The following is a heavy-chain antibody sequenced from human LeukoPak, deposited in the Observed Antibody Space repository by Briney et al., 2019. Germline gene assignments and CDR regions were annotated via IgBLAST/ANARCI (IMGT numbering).Heavy chain of an antibody. V-gene: IGHV1-69*06. Sequence: GASVKVSCKASGDTFSTYAIRWVRQAPGQGLEWMGGIIPMFGTPNYAQKFQGRLTITANKSTSTAYMELRSLRSEDTAVYYCARDRIPYGSGNIGYFQHWGQGTLVTVSS. CDR3: ARDRIPYGSGNIGYFQH. J-gene: IGHJ1*01. CDR2: IIPMFGTP. CDR1: GDTFSTYA. D-gene: IGHD3-10*01.